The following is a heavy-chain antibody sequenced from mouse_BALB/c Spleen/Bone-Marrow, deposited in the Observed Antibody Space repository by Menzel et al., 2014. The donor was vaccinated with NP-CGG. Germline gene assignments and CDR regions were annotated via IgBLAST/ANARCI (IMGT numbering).Heavy chain of an antibody. CDR1: GYTFTDYA. V-gene: IGHV1-67*01. CDR3: ARSNYGSSYVFDY. D-gene: IGHD1-1*01. J-gene: IGHJ2*01. Sequence: QVQLQQSGPELVRPGVSVKISCKGSGYTFTDYAMHWVKQSHAKSLEWIGVISTYSGNTNYNQKFKGKATMTVDKSSSTAYIELARLTSEDSTIYYCARSNYGSSYVFDYWGQGTTRTVPS. CDR2: ISTYSGNT.